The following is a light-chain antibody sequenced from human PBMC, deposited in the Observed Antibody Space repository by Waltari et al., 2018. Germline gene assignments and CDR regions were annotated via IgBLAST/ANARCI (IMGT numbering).Light chain of an antibody. J-gene: IGKJ3*01. CDR2: AAS. CDR3: QQSYSTLPVT. Sequence: DLQMTQSPSSLSASVGDRVTITCRASQSISSYLNWYQQKPGKAPKLLIYAASSLQSGVPSRFSGSGSGTDFTLTISSLQPEDFATYYCQQSYSTLPVTFGPGTKVDIK. CDR1: QSISSY. V-gene: IGKV1-39*01.